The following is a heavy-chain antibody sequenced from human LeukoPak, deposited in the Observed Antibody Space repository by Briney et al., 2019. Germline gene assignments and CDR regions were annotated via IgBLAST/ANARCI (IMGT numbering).Heavy chain of an antibody. CDR2: ISSSSSYI. V-gene: IGHV3-21*01. Sequence: GGSLRLSCAASGFTFSSYSMNWVRQAPGKGLEGVSSISSSSSYIYYADSVKGRFTISRDNAKNSLYLQMNSLRAEDTAVYYCARDFRGSGNGGFDYWGQGTLVTVSS. D-gene: IGHD3-10*01. CDR3: ARDFRGSGNGGFDY. CDR1: GFTFSSYS. J-gene: IGHJ4*02.